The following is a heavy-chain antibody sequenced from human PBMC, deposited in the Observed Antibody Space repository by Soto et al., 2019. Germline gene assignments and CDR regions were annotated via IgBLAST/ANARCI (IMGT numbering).Heavy chain of an antibody. Sequence: QVQLVESGVGVVQPGRSLRLSCAASGFTFSSYAMHWVRQAPGKGLEWVAVISYDGSNKYYADSVKGRFTISRDNSKNTLYLQMNSLRAEDTAVYYCARDRGSYGDDAFDIWGQGTMVTVSS. D-gene: IGHD1-26*01. CDR2: ISYDGSNK. J-gene: IGHJ3*02. CDR3: ARDRGSYGDDAFDI. V-gene: IGHV3-30-3*01. CDR1: GFTFSSYA.